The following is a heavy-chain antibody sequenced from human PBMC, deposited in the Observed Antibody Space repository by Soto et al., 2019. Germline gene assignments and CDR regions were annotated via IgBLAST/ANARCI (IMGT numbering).Heavy chain of an antibody. J-gene: IGHJ6*02. V-gene: IGHV4-34*01. D-gene: IGHD4-17*01. Sequence: GSLSLTCAVYGGSFSGYYWSWIRQPPGKGLEWIGEINHSGSTNYNPSLKSRVTISVDTSKNQFSLKLSSVTAADTAVYYCARMTTVTMGSYYYYYYGMDVWGQGTTVTVSS. CDR1: GGSFSGYY. CDR2: INHSGST. CDR3: ARMTTVTMGSYYYYYYGMDV.